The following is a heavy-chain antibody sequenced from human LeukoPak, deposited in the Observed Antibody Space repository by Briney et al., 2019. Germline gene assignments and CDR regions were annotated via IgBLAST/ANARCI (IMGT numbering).Heavy chain of an antibody. V-gene: IGHV1-69*13. CDR3: ASVATILVSYYYYGMDV. D-gene: IGHD5-12*01. J-gene: IGHJ6*02. CDR2: IIPIFGTA. CDR1: EGTFSSYA. Sequence: TVKVSCKASEGTFSSYAISWMRQAPGQGLEWMGGIIPIFGTANYAQKFQGRVTITADESTSTAYMELSSLRSEDTAVYYCASVATILVSYYYYGMDVWGQGTTVTVSS.